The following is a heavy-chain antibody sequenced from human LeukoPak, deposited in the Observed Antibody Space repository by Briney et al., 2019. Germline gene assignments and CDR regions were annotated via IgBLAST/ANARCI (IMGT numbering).Heavy chain of an antibody. Sequence: RGGSLRLSCAPSGFTLCRCEMRGVREAPRGGGEGVSYISSSGSTIYYAHSVKGGFTISREHAKNSMYLQVNSQRAGHTAVYYCARGMTASYFGFFDYWGQGTLVTVSS. D-gene: IGHD1-26*01. J-gene: IGHJ4*02. V-gene: IGHV3-48*03. CDR2: ISSSGSTI. CDR1: GFTLCRCE. CDR3: ARGMTASYFGFFDY.